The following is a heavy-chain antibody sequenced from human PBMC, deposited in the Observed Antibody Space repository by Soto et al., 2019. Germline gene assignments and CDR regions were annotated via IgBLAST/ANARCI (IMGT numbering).Heavy chain of an antibody. CDR3: ARIDPIYSGYERGFDY. CDR1: GGSFSGYY. CDR2: INHSGST. V-gene: IGHV4-34*01. Sequence: QVQLQQWGAGLLKPSETLSLTCAVYGGSFSGYYWSWIRQPPGKGLEWIGEINHSGSTNYNPSLKSRVTISVDTSKNQFSLKLSSVTAADTAVYYCARIDPIYSGYERGFDYWGQGTLVTVSS. J-gene: IGHJ4*02. D-gene: IGHD5-12*01.